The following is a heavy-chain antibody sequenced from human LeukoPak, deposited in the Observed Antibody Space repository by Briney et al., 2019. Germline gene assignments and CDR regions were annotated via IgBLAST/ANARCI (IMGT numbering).Heavy chain of an antibody. V-gene: IGHV1-2*02. CDR2: INPNSGGT. CDR3: ARGTGYSGYDFYAY. D-gene: IGHD5-12*01. CDR1: GYTFTSYG. Sequence: ASVKVSCKASGYTFTSYGISWVRQAPGQGLEWMGWINPNSGGTNYAQNFQGRVTMTRDTSISTAYMELSRLRSDDTAVYYCARGTGYSGYDFYAYWGQGTLVTVSS. J-gene: IGHJ4*02.